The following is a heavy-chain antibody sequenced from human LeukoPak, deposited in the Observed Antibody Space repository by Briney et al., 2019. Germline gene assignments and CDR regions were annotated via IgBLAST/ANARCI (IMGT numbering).Heavy chain of an antibody. D-gene: IGHD6-13*01. Sequence: ASVKVSCKVSVYTFTDYYMHWVQQAPGKGLEWMGLVDPEDGETIYAEKFQGRVTITADTSTDTAYMELSSLRSEDTAVYYCATGGIAAAGTGNWFDPWGQGTLVTVSS. CDR3: ATGGIAAAGTGNWFDP. CDR1: VYTFTDYY. V-gene: IGHV1-69-2*01. J-gene: IGHJ5*02. CDR2: VDPEDGET.